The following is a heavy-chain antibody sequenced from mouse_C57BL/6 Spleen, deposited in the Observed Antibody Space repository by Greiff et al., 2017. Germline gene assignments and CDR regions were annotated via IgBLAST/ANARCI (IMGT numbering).Heavy chain of an antibody. V-gene: IGHV5-17*01. J-gene: IGHJ2*01. CDR1: GFTFSDYG. CDR3: ARTLTTVVAPDY. D-gene: IGHD1-1*01. Sequence: EVQGVESGGGLVKPGGSLKLSCAASGFTFSDYGMHWVRQAPEKGLEWVAYISSGSSTIYYADTVKGRFTISRDNAKNTLFLQMTSLRSEDTSMYYCARTLTTVVAPDYWGQGTTLTVSS. CDR2: ISSGSSTI.